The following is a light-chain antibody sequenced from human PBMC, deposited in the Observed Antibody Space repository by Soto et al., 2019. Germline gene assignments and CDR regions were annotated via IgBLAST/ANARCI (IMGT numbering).Light chain of an antibody. CDR2: KAS. J-gene: IGKJ1*01. Sequence: DIQMTQSPSTLSASVGDRVTITCRASQSISSWLAWYQQKPGKAPKFLIYKASNLESGVPSRFSGSGSGTEFTLTISSLQPDDFATYYCQQYNSYSWTFGQGTKVEIE. CDR3: QQYNSYSWT. V-gene: IGKV1-5*03. CDR1: QSISSW.